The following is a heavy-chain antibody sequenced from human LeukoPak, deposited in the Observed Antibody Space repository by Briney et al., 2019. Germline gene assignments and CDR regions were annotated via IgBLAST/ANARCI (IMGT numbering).Heavy chain of an antibody. V-gene: IGHV1-18*01. CDR1: GYTFTSYY. J-gene: IGHJ4*02. Sequence: ASVKVSCTASGYTFTSYYITWVRQAPGQGLEWMGWIISYSDNPTYARNLQGRVTMTRDRSTSTVYMELSSLRSEDTAVYYCARDSYGDYVYWGQGTLVAVSS. CDR3: ARDSYGDYVY. CDR2: IISYSDNP. D-gene: IGHD4-17*01.